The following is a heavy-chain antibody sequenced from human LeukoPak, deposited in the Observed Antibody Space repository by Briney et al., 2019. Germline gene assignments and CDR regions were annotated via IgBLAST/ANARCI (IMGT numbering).Heavy chain of an antibody. Sequence: SETLSLTCAVYGGSFSNYYWNWIRQPPGKGLEWIGEINQSGYINYNPSLKSRVTISIDTSKNQFSLRLSSVIAADTAVYYCARAPGWTISACPLDQWGQGILVTVSS. J-gene: IGHJ5*02. CDR2: INQSGYI. V-gene: IGHV4-34*01. CDR1: GGSFSNYY. D-gene: IGHD6-6*01. CDR3: ARAPGWTISACPLDQ.